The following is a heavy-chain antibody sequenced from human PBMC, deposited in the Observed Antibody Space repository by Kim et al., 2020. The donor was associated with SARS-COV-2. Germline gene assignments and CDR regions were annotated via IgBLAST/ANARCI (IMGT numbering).Heavy chain of an antibody. CDR1: GGSTSSYY. CDR3: AREGGSYYQESSRIDAFDI. V-gene: IGHV4-59*01. Sequence: SETLYLTCTVSGGSTSSYYWSWIRQPPGKGLEWIGYIYYSGSTNYNPSLKSRVTISVDTSKNQFSLKLSSVTAAVTAVYYCAREGGSYYQESSRIDAFDIWGQGTMVTVSS. CDR2: IYYSGST. J-gene: IGHJ3*02. D-gene: IGHD1-26*01.